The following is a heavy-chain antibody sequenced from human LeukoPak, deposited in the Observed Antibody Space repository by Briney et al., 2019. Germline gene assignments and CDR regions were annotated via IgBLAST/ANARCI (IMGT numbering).Heavy chain of an antibody. CDR3: ARDGSWGWAQYDH. J-gene: IGHJ4*02. CDR1: GFTFSSYA. D-gene: IGHD5-24*01. V-gene: IGHV3-23*01. CDR2: ITYNGDDR. Sequence: PGGSLRLSCVASGFTFSSYAMGWVRQAPGKGLEWVAGITYNGDDRNYADSVKGRFTISRDNSKSTLDLQMNSLRAEDTALYYCARDGSWGWAQYDHWGQGILVTVSS.